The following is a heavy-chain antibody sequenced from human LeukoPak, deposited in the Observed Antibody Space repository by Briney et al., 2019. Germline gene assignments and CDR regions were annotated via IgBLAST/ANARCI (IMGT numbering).Heavy chain of an antibody. J-gene: IGHJ4*02. CDR1: GFTFSTYV. V-gene: IGHV3-64D*06. CDR3: VRGTGY. Sequence: GGSLRLSCSVPGFTFSTYVMHWVRQAPGKGLEYVSAISSNGDNTYYADSVKGRFTISRDNSKNTLYLQMSSLRADDTAVYYCVRGTGYWGRGTLVTVSS. CDR2: ISSNGDNT.